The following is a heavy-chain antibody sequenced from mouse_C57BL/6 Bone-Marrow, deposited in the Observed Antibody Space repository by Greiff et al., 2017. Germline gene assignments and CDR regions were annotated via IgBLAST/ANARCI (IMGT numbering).Heavy chain of an antibody. J-gene: IGHJ3*01. V-gene: IGHV2-2*01. CDR1: GFSFTSYG. D-gene: IGHD2-3*01. CDR3: ARSGWSWFAY. CDR2: IWSGGST. Sequence: QVQLKESGPGLVQPSQCLSISCTVSGFSFTSYGVHWVRQSPGKGLEWLGVIWSGGSTDYKAAFLSRLSISKDNSKSHVFFKMNSLQADDTAIYYCARSGWSWFAYWGQGTLVTVSA.